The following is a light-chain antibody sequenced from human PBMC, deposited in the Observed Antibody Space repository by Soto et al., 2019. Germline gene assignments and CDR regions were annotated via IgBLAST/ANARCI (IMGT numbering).Light chain of an antibody. CDR1: QSVTNNY. CDR3: QQYSSFPHT. Sequence: ESVLTQSPGTLSLSPGERATLSCRATQSVTNNYFAWYQQKPGQSPRLLIYGVSSRATDIPDRFSGSGSGTDFTLTISRLEPEDFVVYYCQQYSSFPHTFGQGTKLEVK. V-gene: IGKV3-20*01. J-gene: IGKJ2*01. CDR2: GVS.